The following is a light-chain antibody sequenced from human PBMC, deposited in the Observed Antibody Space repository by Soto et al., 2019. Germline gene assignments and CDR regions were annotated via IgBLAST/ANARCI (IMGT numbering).Light chain of an antibody. J-gene: IGLJ3*02. V-gene: IGLV1-44*01. CDR2: NNN. CDR1: SSDIGSNP. Sequence: QSVLTQPPSASGTPGQRVSISCSGSSSDIGSNPVSWYQQYPGTAPKLLIYNNNDRPSGVPDRISGTKSGTSASLAISGLQSEDEADYYCASWDDGLYVWVFGGGTKLTVL. CDR3: ASWDDGLYVWV.